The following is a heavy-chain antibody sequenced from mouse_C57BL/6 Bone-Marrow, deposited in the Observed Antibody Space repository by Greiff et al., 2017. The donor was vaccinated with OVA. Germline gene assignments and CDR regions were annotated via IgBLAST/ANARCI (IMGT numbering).Heavy chain of an antibody. V-gene: IGHV5-16*01. J-gene: IGHJ4*01. D-gene: IGHD1-1*02. Sequence: EVKLVESEGGLVQPGSSMKLSCTASGFTFSDYYMAWVRQVPEKGLEWVANINYDGSSTYYLDSLKSRFIISRDNAKNILYLQMSSLKSEDTATYYCARWFYSMDYWGKGTSVTVSS. CDR1: GFTFSDYY. CDR2: INYDGSST. CDR3: ARWFYSMDY.